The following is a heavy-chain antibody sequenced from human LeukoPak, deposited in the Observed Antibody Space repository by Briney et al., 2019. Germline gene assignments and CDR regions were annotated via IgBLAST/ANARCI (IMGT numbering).Heavy chain of an antibody. V-gene: IGHV1-18*01. Sequence: GASVKVSCKASGYTFTSYGISWVRQAPGQGLEWMGWISAYNGNTNYAQKLQGRVTMTTDTSTSTAYMELRSLRSDDTAVYYCARDDSGYDKDYSDYWGQGTLVTVSS. CDR3: ARDDSGYDKDYSDY. CDR2: ISAYNGNT. D-gene: IGHD5-12*01. CDR1: GYTFTSYG. J-gene: IGHJ4*02.